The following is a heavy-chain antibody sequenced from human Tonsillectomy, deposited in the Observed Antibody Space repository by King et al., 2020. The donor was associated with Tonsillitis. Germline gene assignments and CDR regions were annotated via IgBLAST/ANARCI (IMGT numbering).Heavy chain of an antibody. Sequence: QLVQSGAEVKKPGASVKVSCKASGYTFTGYYMHWVRQAPGQGLEWMGWINPNSGGTNYAQKFQGRVTMTRDTSISTAYMELSRLRSDDTAVYYCATEGGGHSSSSDAFDIWGQGTMVTVSS. V-gene: IGHV1-2*02. J-gene: IGHJ3*02. D-gene: IGHD6-6*01. CDR2: INPNSGGT. CDR1: GYTFTGYY. CDR3: ATEGGGHSSSSDAFDI.